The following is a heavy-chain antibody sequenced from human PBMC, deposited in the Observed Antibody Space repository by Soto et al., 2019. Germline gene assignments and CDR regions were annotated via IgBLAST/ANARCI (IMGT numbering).Heavy chain of an antibody. CDR1: GFTFSDYY. V-gene: IGHV3-11*01. J-gene: IGHJ6*03. D-gene: IGHD2-2*01. CDR3: PKSIIPRPGYQHHYRDV. CDR2: ISSSGSAI. Sequence: QVQLVESGGGLVKPGGSLRLSCAASGFTFSDYYMSWIRQAPGKGLEWVSHISSSGSAIYYADSVKGRFTISRDNAENSLYCKMNSLRAKDTAVYYCPKSIIPRPGYQHHYRDVWGKGTTFTVSS.